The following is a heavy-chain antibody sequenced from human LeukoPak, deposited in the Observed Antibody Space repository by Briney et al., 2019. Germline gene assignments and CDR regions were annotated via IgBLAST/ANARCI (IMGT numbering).Heavy chain of an antibody. V-gene: IGHV3-20*04. Sequence: GGSLRLSCEASGFSIEDFGMSWVRQPPGKGLEWVSGVTWNGGSTGYAASVEGRFTISRDDAKNSLYLQMNSLRAEDTALYYCAMKFSRDYYYMDVWGKGTTVTVSS. CDR3: AMKFSRDYYYMDV. CDR1: GFSIEDFG. J-gene: IGHJ6*03. CDR2: VTWNGGST.